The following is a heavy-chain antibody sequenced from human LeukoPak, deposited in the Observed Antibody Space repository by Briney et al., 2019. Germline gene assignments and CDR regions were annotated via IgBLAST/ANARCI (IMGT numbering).Heavy chain of an antibody. J-gene: IGHJ4*02. Sequence: SVKVSCKASGYTFTSYGISWVRQAPGQGLEWMGGIIPIFGTANYAQKFQGRVTITADKSTSTAYMELSSLRSEDTAVYYCAREPHCDFWSGYHPLYFDYWGQGTLVTVSS. CDR2: IIPIFGTA. V-gene: IGHV1-69*06. CDR1: GYTFTSYG. CDR3: AREPHCDFWSGYHPLYFDY. D-gene: IGHD3-3*01.